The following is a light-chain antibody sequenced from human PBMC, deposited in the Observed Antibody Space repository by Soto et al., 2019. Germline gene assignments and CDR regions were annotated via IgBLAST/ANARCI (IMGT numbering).Light chain of an antibody. V-gene: IGLV2-8*01. CDR1: RSDVGGYNY. Sequence: QSALTQPPSASGSPGQSVTLSCPGTRSDVGGYNYVSWYQQHPGKAPKLIIYEDTKRPSGVPDRFTGSKSGNTASLTVSGLQAEDEADYYCSSYAGSNNWAVFGGGTKLTVL. J-gene: IGLJ3*02. CDR2: EDT. CDR3: SSYAGSNNWAV.